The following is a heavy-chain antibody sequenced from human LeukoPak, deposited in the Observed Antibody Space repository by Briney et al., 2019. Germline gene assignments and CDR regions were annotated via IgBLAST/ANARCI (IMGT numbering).Heavy chain of an antibody. V-gene: IGHV4-39*07. CDR3: AGELASYYYYYMDV. CDR1: GGSISSSSYY. CDR2: IYYSGST. J-gene: IGHJ6*03. Sequence: SETLSLTCTVSGGSISSSSYYWGWIRQPPGKGLEWIGSIYYSGSTYYNPSLKSRVTISVDTSKSQFSLKLSSVTAADTAVYYCAGELASYYYYYMDVWGKGTTVTVSS.